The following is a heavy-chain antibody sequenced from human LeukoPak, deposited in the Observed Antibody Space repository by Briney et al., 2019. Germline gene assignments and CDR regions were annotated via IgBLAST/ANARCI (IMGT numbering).Heavy chain of an antibody. CDR1: GGSVSNYY. J-gene: IGHJ6*03. V-gene: IGHV4-38-2*02. CDR3: ARDKRHYYDSTGYNYMDV. CDR2: IYHSGST. D-gene: IGHD3-22*01. Sequence: SETLSLTCTVSGGSVSNYYWSWIRQSPGKGLEWIGSIYHSGSTYYNPSLKSRVTISVDTSKNQFSLNLSSVTAADTAVYYCARDKRHYYDSTGYNYMDVWGKGTTVTVSS.